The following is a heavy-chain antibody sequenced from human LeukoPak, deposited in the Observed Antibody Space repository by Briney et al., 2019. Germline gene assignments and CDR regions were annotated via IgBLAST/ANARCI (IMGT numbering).Heavy chain of an antibody. Sequence: GGSLRLSCAASGFTVSSNEMSWVRQAPGKGLEWVSAISGSGGSTYYADSVKGRFTISRDNSKNTLYLQMNSLRAEDTAVYYCAKREGSGTSLESYYYGMDVWGQGTTVTVSS. J-gene: IGHJ6*02. V-gene: IGHV3-23*01. D-gene: IGHD3-10*01. CDR1: GFTVSSNE. CDR2: ISGSGGST. CDR3: AKREGSGTSLESYYYGMDV.